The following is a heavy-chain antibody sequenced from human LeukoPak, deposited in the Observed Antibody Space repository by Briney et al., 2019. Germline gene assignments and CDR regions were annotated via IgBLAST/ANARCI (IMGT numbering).Heavy chain of an antibody. CDR3: ARGGTYGAFDN. V-gene: IGHV3-23*01. J-gene: IGHJ4*02. CDR2: VGGGGTAT. CDR1: GFTFSGYV. Sequence: PGGSLRLSCAASGFTFSGYVMTWVPPAPGKGLEWVSSVGGGGTATYYADSVKGRFTISRDDSRNTQYLQMNSLRAEDTAVYYCARGGTYGAFDNWGQGTLVIVSS. D-gene: IGHD3-16*01.